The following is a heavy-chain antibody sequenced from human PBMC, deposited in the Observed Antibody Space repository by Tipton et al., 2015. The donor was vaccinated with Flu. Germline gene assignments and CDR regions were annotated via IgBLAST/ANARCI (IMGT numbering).Heavy chain of an antibody. CDR1: GDSLGSSYY. V-gene: IGHV4-38-2*01. J-gene: IGHJ5*01. CDR2: IHTSAGT. CDR3: ARRDLSNYVSEPKNWFDS. D-gene: IGHD4-11*01. Sequence: TLSLTCSVSGDSLGSSYYWAWIRQPPGRGLEWIGNIHTSAGTYYNLSLKSRVTISVDRSKNQFSLRLASVTAADTAVYFCARRDLSNYVSEPKNWFDSWGQGTLVTVSS.